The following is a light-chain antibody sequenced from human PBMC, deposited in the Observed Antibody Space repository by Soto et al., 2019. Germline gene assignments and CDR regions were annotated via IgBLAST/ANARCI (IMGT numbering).Light chain of an antibody. V-gene: IGLV1-40*01. CDR2: VNS. Sequence: QSALTQPPSVSGAPGQRVTISCTGSSSNIGAGYDVHWYQQLPGTAPRLLIYVNSNRPSGVPDRFSGSKSGTSASLAITGLQAEDEADYYCQSYDSSLSGKVFGSGTKVTVL. CDR3: QSYDSSLSGKV. J-gene: IGLJ1*01. CDR1: SSNIGAGYD.